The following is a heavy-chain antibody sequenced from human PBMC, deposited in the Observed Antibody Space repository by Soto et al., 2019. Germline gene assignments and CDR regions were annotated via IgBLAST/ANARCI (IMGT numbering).Heavy chain of an antibody. CDR2: INHSGST. Sequence: PSETLSLTCAVYGGSFSGYYWSWIRQPPGKGLEWIGEINHSGSTNYNPSLKSRVTISVDTSKNQFSLKLSSVTAADTAVYYCARGYRSNYVYYYYYMDVWGKGTTVTVSS. D-gene: IGHD4-4*01. CDR3: ARGYRSNYVYYYYYMDV. CDR1: GGSFSGYY. J-gene: IGHJ6*03. V-gene: IGHV4-34*01.